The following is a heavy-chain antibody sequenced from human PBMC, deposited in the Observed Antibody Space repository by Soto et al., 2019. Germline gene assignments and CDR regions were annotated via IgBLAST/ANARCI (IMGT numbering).Heavy chain of an antibody. CDR3: ANEGLITMVRGVTYNWFDP. Sequence: SVKVSCKASGGTFSSYTISWVRQAPGQGLEWMGRIIPILGIANYAQKFQGRVTITADKSTSTAYMELSSLRSEDTAVYYCANEGLITMVRGVTYNWFDPWGQGTLVTVSS. CDR1: GGTFSSYT. V-gene: IGHV1-69*02. D-gene: IGHD3-10*01. J-gene: IGHJ5*02. CDR2: IIPILGIA.